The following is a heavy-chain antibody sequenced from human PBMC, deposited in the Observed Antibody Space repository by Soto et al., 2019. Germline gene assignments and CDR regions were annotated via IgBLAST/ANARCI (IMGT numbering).Heavy chain of an antibody. Sequence: PGGSLRLSCAASGFTFSNAWMNWVRQAPGKGLEWVSSISSSSSYIYYADSVKGRFTISRDNAKNSLYLQMNSLRAEDTAVYYCAIFSSIAARDPWGQGTLVTVSS. V-gene: IGHV3-21*01. D-gene: IGHD6-6*01. J-gene: IGHJ5*02. CDR1: GFTFSNAW. CDR3: AIFSSIAARDP. CDR2: ISSSSSYI.